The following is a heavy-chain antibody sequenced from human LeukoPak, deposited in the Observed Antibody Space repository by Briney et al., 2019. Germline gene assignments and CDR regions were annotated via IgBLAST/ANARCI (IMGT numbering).Heavy chain of an antibody. Sequence: ASVKVSCKASGYTFTDYDIHWVRQAPGQGLEWMGRINPNSGGTNYAQKFQGRVTVTRDTSISTAYMELSSLRSDDTAVYYCARGAGFGELFTLTQLYYFDNWGQGTLVTVSS. J-gene: IGHJ4*02. V-gene: IGHV1-2*06. CDR3: ARGAGFGELFTLTQLYYFDN. CDR2: INPNSGGT. D-gene: IGHD3-10*01. CDR1: GYTFTDYD.